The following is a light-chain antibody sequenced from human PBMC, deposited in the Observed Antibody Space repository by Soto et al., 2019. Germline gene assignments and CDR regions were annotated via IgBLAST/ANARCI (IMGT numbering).Light chain of an antibody. J-gene: IGLJ1*01. CDR3: SSYTSSSTLV. CDR2: DVT. CDR1: SSDVGGYNF. V-gene: IGLV2-14*01. Sequence: QPVLTQPASVSGTPGQSITIACTGTSSDVGGYNFVSWYQQHPGKAPKLMIYDVTIRPSGVSSRFSGSKSGNTASLTISGLQAEDEADYYCSSYTSSSTLVFGTGTMVTVL.